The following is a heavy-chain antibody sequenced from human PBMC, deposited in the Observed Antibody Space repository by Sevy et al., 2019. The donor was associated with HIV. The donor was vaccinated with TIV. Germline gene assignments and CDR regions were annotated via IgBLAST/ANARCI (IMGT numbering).Heavy chain of an antibody. CDR2: INSDGSST. Sequence: GGSLRLSCAASGFTFSDYWMHWVRQAPGKGLVWVSRINSDGSSTSYADSVKGRFTISRDNAKNTLHLQMNRLRAEDTAVYYCTSERYYYGRSGYFLGRWFDPWGQGTLVTVSS. CDR1: GFTFSDYW. CDR3: TSERYYYGRSGYFLGRWFDP. J-gene: IGHJ5*02. D-gene: IGHD3-22*01. V-gene: IGHV3-74*01.